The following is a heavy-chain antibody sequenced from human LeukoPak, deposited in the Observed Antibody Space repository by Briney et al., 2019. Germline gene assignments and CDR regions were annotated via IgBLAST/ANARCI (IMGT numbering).Heavy chain of an antibody. CDR2: MNPNSGNT. V-gene: IGHV1-8*01. CDR3: ARRTTDSSGYYYDTKYFHY. J-gene: IGHJ1*01. D-gene: IGHD3-22*01. CDR1: GYIFSSYV. Sequence: ASVPVSCMATGYIFSSYVINWVGQATGQGLAWMGWMNPNSGNTGYAQKFQGRVTMTRNTSTSTAYMELSSLRSEDTAVYYCARRTTDSSGYYYDTKYFHYWGQGTLVTVSS.